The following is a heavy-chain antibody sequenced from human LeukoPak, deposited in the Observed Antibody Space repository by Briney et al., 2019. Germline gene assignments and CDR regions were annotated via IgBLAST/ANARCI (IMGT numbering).Heavy chain of an antibody. D-gene: IGHD3-10*01. CDR2: INPNSGAT. CDR3: AREPPRGRGSYYFDY. CDR1: GYTFTGYY. V-gene: IGHV1-2*02. Sequence: ASVKVSCKPSGYTFTGYYMHWVRQAPGQGLEWMGWINPNSGATNYAQKFQGRVTVTRDTSINTAYMELSRLRSADTAVYYCAREPPRGRGSYYFDYWGQGTLVTVSS. J-gene: IGHJ4*02.